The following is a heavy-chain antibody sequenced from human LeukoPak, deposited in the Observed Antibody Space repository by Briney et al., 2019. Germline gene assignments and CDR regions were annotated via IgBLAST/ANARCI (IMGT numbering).Heavy chain of an antibody. CDR2: ISYNGGFR. CDR1: GFTFSSYA. Sequence: GGSLRLSCAASGFTFSSYAMHWVRQAPGRGLEWLAIISYNGGFRYYADSVKGRFTVSRDNSKNTLYLHMNTVRADDTALYYCAKAAQIMVVTAIPDSWGQGALVTVSS. V-gene: IGHV3-30*18. J-gene: IGHJ5*01. D-gene: IGHD2-21*02. CDR3: AKAAQIMVVTAIPDS.